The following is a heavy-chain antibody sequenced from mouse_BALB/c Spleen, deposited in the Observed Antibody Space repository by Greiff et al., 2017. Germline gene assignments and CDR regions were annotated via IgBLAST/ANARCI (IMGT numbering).Heavy chain of an antibody. J-gene: IGHJ2*01. V-gene: IGHV1-80*01. Sequence: QVQLQQSGAELVRPGSSVKISCKASGYAFSSYWMNWVKQRPGQGLEWIGQIYPGDGDTNYNGKFKGKATLTADKSSSTAYMQLSSLTSEDSAVYFCARRGYDYDEGVYFDYWGQGTTLTVSS. CDR3: ARRGYDYDEGVYFDY. CDR2: IYPGDGDT. CDR1: GYAFSSYW. D-gene: IGHD2-4*01.